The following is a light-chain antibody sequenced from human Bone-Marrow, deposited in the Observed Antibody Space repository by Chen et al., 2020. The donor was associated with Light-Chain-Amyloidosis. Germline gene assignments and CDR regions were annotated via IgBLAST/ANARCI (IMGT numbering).Light chain of an antibody. J-gene: IGLJ2*01. CDR3: QSADSSGTYEVI. Sequence: SYELTQSPSVSVSPGQTARTTCPGDDLPTKYAYWYQQKPGQAPVLVIHRDTERPSGISERFSGSSSGTTATLTISGVQAEDEADYHCQSADSSGTYEVIFGGGTKLTVL. CDR1: DLPTKY. CDR2: RDT. V-gene: IGLV3-25*03.